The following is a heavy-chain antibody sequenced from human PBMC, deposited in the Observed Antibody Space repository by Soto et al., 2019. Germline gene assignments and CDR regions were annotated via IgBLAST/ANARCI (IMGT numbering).Heavy chain of an antibody. CDR3: AKEDTSSGSLDY. Sequence: GGSLRLSCAASGFTFSSYSMSWVRQAPGKGLEWVSGFRSGGDDDTTYYADSVRGRFTISRDNSKNTLYLQMKSLRAEDSASYYCAKEDTSSGSLDYWGQGALVTVSS. D-gene: IGHD6-19*01. V-gene: IGHV3-23*01. J-gene: IGHJ4*02. CDR2: FRSGGDDDTT. CDR1: GFTFSSYS.